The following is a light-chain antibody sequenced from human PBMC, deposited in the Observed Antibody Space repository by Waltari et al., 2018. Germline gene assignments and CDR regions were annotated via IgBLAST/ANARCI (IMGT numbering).Light chain of an antibody. CDR2: AHN. CDR3: CSYAGSYWL. Sequence: QSAPTQPASVSGSPGQSISISCTGTSNDLGTYNLVSWSQHYPGKAPKLVIYAHNKRPSGVSTRFSGSKFGSTASLTISGLQGDDEADYYCCSYAGSYWLFGGGTKLTVL. V-gene: IGLV2-23*01. CDR1: SNDLGTYNL. J-gene: IGLJ3*02.